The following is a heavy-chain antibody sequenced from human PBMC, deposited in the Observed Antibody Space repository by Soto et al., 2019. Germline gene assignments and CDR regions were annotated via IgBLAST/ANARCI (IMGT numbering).Heavy chain of an antibody. J-gene: IGHJ6*02. Sequence: GASVKVSCKASGYTFTSYAMHWVRHAPGQRLEWMGWINAGNGNTKYSQKFQGRVTITRDTSASTAYMELSSLRSEDTAVYYCARSYYLRQAYSYFDIDALGQGLTVTV. CDR3: ARSYYLRQAYSYFDIDA. V-gene: IGHV1-3*01. D-gene: IGHD3-10*01. CDR2: INAGNGNT. CDR1: GYTFTSYA.